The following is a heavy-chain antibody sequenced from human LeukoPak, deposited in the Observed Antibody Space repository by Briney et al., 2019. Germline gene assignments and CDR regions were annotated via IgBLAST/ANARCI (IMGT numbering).Heavy chain of an antibody. CDR3: AKDESPGHGSYGVYYYYMDV. D-gene: IGHD3-10*01. CDR2: ISGSGGST. V-gene: IGHV3-23*01. CDR1: GFTFRRYG. Sequence: GGSLRLSCAASGFTFRRYGMTWVRQAPGKGLEWVSSISGSGGSTFYADSVKGRFTISRDNSKNTLYLQMNSLRPEDTAVYYCAKDESPGHGSYGVYYYYMDVWGKGTTVTVSS. J-gene: IGHJ6*03.